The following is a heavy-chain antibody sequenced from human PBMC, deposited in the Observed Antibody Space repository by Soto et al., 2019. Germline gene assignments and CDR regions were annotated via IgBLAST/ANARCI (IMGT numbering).Heavy chain of an antibody. CDR2: ISYDGSST. J-gene: IGHJ3*01. CDR3: ARHSIQSKVRGVILGRGAFDL. D-gene: IGHD3-10*01. CDR1: GFTFSSYG. V-gene: IGHV3-30-3*01. Sequence: GGSLRLSCAASGFTFSSYGMHWVRQAPGKGLEWVAVISYDGSSTYYADSVRGRFSISRDNSKNTLYLQMNSLRAEDTAVFYCARHSIQSKVRGVILGRGAFDLWGRGTMVTVSS.